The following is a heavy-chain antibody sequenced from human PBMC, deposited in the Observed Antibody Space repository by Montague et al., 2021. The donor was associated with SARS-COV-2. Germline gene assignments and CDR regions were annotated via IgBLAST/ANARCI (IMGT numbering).Heavy chain of an antibody. D-gene: IGHD6-25*01. J-gene: IGHJ4*02. CDR1: GGSLSDQRW. CDR3: ASHRGMPAAGRPFDL. V-gene: IGHV4-4*02. CDR2: THHGGSA. Sequence: SETLSLTCSVSGGSLSDQRWWDWVRLTPGKGLEWLGETHHGGSANYNLALRGRVAIARDESKNQFFLTMTSMSAADTGFYYCASHRGMPAAGRPFDLWGQGILVTVSS.